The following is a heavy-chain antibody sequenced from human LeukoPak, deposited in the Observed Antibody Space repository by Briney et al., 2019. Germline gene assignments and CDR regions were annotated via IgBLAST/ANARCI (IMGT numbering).Heavy chain of an antibody. J-gene: IGHJ6*03. V-gene: IGHV3-74*01. D-gene: IGHD4-11*01. Sequence: GGSLRLSCAASGFTFSSYWMHWVRQAPGKGLVWVSRINSDGSSTRYADSVKGRFTISRDNAKNTLSLEMNSLRAEDTAVYYCVREGSTTIYMDVWGKGTTVTVSS. CDR2: INSDGSST. CDR1: GFTFSSYW. CDR3: VREGSTTIYMDV.